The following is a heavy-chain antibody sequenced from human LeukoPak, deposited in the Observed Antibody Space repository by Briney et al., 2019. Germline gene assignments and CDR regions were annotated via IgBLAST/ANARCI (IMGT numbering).Heavy chain of an antibody. CDR1: GYTFTSYY. D-gene: IGHD1-7*01. V-gene: IGHV1-46*01. CDR2: INPRGGSA. CDR3: ARGWELHFDY. J-gene: IGHJ4*02. Sequence: EASVKVSCKASGYTFTSYYMHWVRQAPGQGLEWMGRINPRGGSASYAQKFQGRLTMTRDTSTSTAYMELSSQRSEDTAVYYCARGWELHFDYWGQGTPVTVSS.